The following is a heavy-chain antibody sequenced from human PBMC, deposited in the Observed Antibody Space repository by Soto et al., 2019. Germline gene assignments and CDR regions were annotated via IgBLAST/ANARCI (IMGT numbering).Heavy chain of an antibody. CDR2: IWNDGSNK. CDR3: ARELGYCSSTSCLRYYYYYYMYV. CDR1: GFTFSSYV. Sequence: GGSLRLSSAASGFTFSSYVMHWVRQAPGKGLEWVAVIWNDGSNKYYADSVKGRFTISRDNSKNTLYLQMNSLRAEDTAVYYCARELGYCSSTSCLRYYYYYYMYVLCQGTTVTVSS. J-gene: IGHJ6*03. D-gene: IGHD2-2*01. V-gene: IGHV3-33*01.